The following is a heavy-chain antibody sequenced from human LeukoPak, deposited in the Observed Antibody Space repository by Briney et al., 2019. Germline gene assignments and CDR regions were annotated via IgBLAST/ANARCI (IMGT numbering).Heavy chain of an antibody. CDR1: GGSFSGYY. D-gene: IGHD3-10*01. CDR3: ARDLVVRGVSTATNYFDY. Sequence: SETLSLTCAVYGGSFSGYYWSWIRQPPGKGLEWIGEINHSGSTNYNPSLKSRVTISVDTSKNQFSLKLSSVTAADTAVYYCARDLVVRGVSTATNYFDYWGQGTLVTVSS. CDR2: INHSGST. J-gene: IGHJ4*02. V-gene: IGHV4-34*01.